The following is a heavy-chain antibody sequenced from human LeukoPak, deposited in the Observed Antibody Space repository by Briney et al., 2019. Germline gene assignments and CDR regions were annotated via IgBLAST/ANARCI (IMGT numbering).Heavy chain of an antibody. CDR1: GCIFTSYW. Sequence: GESLQISCKGSGCIFTSYWIGWVRQMPGKGLEWMGIIYPGDSDTRYSPSFQGQVTISADKSISTAYLQWSSLKASDTAMYYCARRSGYNLGSDWFDPWGQGTLVTVSS. J-gene: IGHJ5*02. V-gene: IGHV5-51*01. CDR2: IYPGDSDT. D-gene: IGHD5-12*01. CDR3: ARRSGYNLGSDWFDP.